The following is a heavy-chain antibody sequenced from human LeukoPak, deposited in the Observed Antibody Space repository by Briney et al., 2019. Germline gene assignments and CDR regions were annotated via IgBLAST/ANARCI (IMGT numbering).Heavy chain of an antibody. CDR2: INHSGST. CDR1: GGSFSGYH. Sequence: PSGTLSLTCAVYGGSFSGYHWSWIRQPPGKGLEWIGEINHSGSTNYNPSLKSRVTISVDTSKNQFSLKLSSVTAADTAVYFCARGNYDYFDSWGQGTLVTVSS. V-gene: IGHV4-34*01. D-gene: IGHD1-7*01. J-gene: IGHJ4*02. CDR3: ARGNYDYFDS.